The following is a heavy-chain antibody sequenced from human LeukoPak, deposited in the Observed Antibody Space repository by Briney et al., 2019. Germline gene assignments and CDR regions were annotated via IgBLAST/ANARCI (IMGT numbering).Heavy chain of an antibody. V-gene: IGHV4-34*01. CDR3: HITHVPNYYYGMDV. CDR1: GGSFSGYY. CDR2: INHSGST. D-gene: IGHD3-10*02. Sequence: SETLSLTCAVYGGSFSGYYWSWIRQPPGKGLEWIGEINHSGSTNYNPSLKSRVTISVDTSENQFSLKLSSVTAADTAVYYCHITHVPNYYYGMDVWGQGTTVTVSS. J-gene: IGHJ6*02.